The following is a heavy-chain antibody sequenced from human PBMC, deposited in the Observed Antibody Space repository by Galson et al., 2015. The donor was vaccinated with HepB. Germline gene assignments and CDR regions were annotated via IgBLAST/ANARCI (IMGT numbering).Heavy chain of an antibody. Sequence: LRLSCAASGFTVSSNYMSWVRQAPGKGLEWVSLIYTGGRTYYADSVKGRFTISRDNSKNTLYLQMNSLRAEDTAVYYCARGRGYNWNDGFQYYYYYGMDVWGQGTTITVSS. CDR1: GFTVSSNY. D-gene: IGHD1-20*01. CDR3: ARGRGYNWNDGFQYYYYYGMDV. CDR2: IYTGGRT. V-gene: IGHV3-53*01. J-gene: IGHJ6*02.